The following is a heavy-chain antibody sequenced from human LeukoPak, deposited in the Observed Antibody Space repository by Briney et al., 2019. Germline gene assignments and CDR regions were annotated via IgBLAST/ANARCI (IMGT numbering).Heavy chain of an antibody. CDR3: AREALYYDSSGAFDI. J-gene: IGHJ3*02. Sequence: PSETLSLTCAVYGGSFSGYYWSWIRQPPGKGLEWIGEINHSGSTNYNPSLKCRVTISVDTSKNQFSLKLSSVTAADTAVYYCAREALYYDSSGAFDIWGQGTMVTVSS. CDR2: INHSGST. CDR1: GGSFSGYY. V-gene: IGHV4-34*01. D-gene: IGHD3-22*01.